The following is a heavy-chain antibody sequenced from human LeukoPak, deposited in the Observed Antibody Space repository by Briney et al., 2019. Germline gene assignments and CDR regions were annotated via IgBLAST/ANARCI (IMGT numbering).Heavy chain of an antibody. CDR1: GYTFTGYY. CDR2: INPNSGGT. CDR3: ARAYYDFWSGYYTGVWPNWFDP. V-gene: IGHV1-2*02. J-gene: IGHJ5*02. D-gene: IGHD3-3*01. Sequence: ASVKVSCKASGYTFTGYYMHWVRQAPGQGLEWMGWINPNSGGTNYAQKFQGRVTMTRDTSISTAYMELSRLRSDDTAVYYCARAYYDFWSGYYTGVWPNWFDPWGQGTLVTVSS.